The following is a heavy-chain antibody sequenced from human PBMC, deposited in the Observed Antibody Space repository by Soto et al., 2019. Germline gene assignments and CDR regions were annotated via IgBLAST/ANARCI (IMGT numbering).Heavy chain of an antibody. J-gene: IGHJ4*02. CDR3: AKDRVIAVAGNVDY. CDR2: ISGSGGSK. Sequence: GGSLRLSCAASGFTFSSDAMCWVRQAPGRGLEGVSAISGSGGSKYYADSVKGRFTSSRDNSKNTLYLQMNSLRAEDTAVYYCAKDRVIAVAGNVDYWGQGTLVTVSS. V-gene: IGHV3-23*01. CDR1: GFTFSSDA. D-gene: IGHD6-19*01.